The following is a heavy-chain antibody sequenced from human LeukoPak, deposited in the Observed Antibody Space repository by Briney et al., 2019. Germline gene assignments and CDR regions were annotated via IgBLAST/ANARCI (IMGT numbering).Heavy chain of an antibody. V-gene: IGHV4-38-2*02. D-gene: IGHD2-2*01. Sequence: SETLSLTCTVSGDSITAGRYWGWIRQPPGKGLEWIGSIYQSGSTYYNPSLKSRVTISVDKSKNQFSLNLRSVTAPDTAVYYCARSLSTAGIDYWGQGILVTVSS. CDR3: ARSLSTAGIDY. CDR1: GDSITAGRY. J-gene: IGHJ4*02. CDR2: IYQSGST.